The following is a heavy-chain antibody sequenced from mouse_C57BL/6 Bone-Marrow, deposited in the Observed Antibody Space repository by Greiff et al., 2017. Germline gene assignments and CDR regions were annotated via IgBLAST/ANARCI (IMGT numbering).Heavy chain of an antibody. CDR2: IYPGSGST. CDR3: ARWGYYGSRGGGAMDY. J-gene: IGHJ4*01. D-gene: IGHD1-1*01. CDR1: GYTFTSYW. V-gene: IGHV1-55*01. Sequence: QVQLQQSGAELVKPGASVKMSCKASGYTFTSYWITWVKQRPGQGLEWIGDIYPGSGSTNYNEKFKSKATLTVDTSSSTAYMQLSSLTSEDSAVYYCARWGYYGSRGGGAMDYWGQGTSVTVSS.